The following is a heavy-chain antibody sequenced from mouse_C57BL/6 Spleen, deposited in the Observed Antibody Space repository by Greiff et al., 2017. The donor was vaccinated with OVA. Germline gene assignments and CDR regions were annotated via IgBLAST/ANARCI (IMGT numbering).Heavy chain of an antibody. CDR3: ARGGTTVVATDWYFDV. Sequence: VQLQQSGAELMKPGASVKLSCKATGYTFTGYWIEWVKQRPGHGLEWIGEILPGSGSTNYNEKFKGKATFTADTSSTTAYMQLSSLTTEDSAIYYCARGGTTVVATDWYFDVWGTGTTVTVSS. CDR1: GYTFTGYW. J-gene: IGHJ1*03. V-gene: IGHV1-9*01. CDR2: ILPGSGST. D-gene: IGHD1-1*01.